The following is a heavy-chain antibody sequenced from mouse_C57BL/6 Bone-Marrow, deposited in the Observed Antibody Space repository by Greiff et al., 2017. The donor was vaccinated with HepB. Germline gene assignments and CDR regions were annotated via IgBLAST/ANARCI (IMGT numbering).Heavy chain of an antibody. CDR1: GYTFTDYN. J-gene: IGHJ4*01. V-gene: IGHV1-22*01. D-gene: IGHD2-2*01. CDR2: INPNNGGT. Sequence: VQLQQSGPELVKPGASVKMSCKASGYTFTDYNMHWVKQSHGKRLEWIGYINPNNGGTSYNQKFKGKATLTANKSSSTAYMELRSLTSEDSEVYYCERTGLWLRRVAMDYWGQGTSVTVSS. CDR3: ERTGLWLRRVAMDY.